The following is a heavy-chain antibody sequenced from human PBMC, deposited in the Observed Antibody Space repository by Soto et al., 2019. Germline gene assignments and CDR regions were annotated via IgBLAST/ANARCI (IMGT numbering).Heavy chain of an antibody. CDR1: GDRVSRNSAG. D-gene: IGHD5-12*01. Sequence: SQTLSLTCAISGDRVSRNSAGWTWVRQTPSRGLEWLGRTYYKSKWFNNYAVSVKSRITINPDTSQNQFSLHLDSVTPEDTAVYFCARGSWDDVSGHYYMDVWGKGTTVTVSS. CDR2: TYYKSKWFN. CDR3: ARGSWDDVSGHYYMDV. V-gene: IGHV6-1*01. J-gene: IGHJ6*03.